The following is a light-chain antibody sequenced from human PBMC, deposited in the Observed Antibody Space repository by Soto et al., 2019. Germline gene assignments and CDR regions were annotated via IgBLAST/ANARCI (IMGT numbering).Light chain of an antibody. J-gene: IGKJ4*01. CDR1: QSIGSW. CDR3: QQYDNYPLT. Sequence: DIQMTQSPSTLYGSVGDRVIITCRASQSIGSWLAWYQQQPGKVPKLLIYTASTLQSGVPSRFSGSGSGAEFTLTISNLQPDDFATYYCQQYDNYPLTFGGGTKVDIK. V-gene: IGKV1-5*03. CDR2: TAS.